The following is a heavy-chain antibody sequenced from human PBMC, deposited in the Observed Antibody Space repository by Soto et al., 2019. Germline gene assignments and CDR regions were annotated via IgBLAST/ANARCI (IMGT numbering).Heavy chain of an antibody. CDR1: GYTFTSYG. V-gene: IGHV1-18*01. CDR2: ISAYNGNT. Sequence: QVQLVQSGAEVKKPGASVKVSCKASGYTFTSYGISWVRQAPGQGLESMGWISAYNGNTNYAQKLQSRVTMTTDTSTSTAYMERRSLRSDDTAGYYCVLLWFGEFLAAYYYGMDVWGQGTTVTVSS. J-gene: IGHJ6*02. D-gene: IGHD3-10*01. CDR3: VLLWFGEFLAAYYYGMDV.